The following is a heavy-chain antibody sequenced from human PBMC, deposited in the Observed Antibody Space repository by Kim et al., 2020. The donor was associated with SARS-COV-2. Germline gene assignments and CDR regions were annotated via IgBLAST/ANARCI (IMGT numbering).Heavy chain of an antibody. V-gene: IGHV3-49*03. Sequence: GGSLRLSCTASGFTFGDYAMSWFRQAPGKGLEWVGFIRSKAYGGTTEYAASVKGRFTISRDDSKSIAYLQMNSLKTEDTAVYYCTRVPFRIDMTFDAFDIWGQGTMVTVSS. CDR3: TRVPFRIDMTFDAFDI. D-gene: IGHD3-9*01. CDR2: IRSKAYGGTT. CDR1: GFTFGDYA. J-gene: IGHJ3*02.